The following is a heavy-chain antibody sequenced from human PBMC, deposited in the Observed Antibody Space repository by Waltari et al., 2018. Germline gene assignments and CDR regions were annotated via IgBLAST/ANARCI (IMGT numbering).Heavy chain of an antibody. CDR1: GGSISSSSYY. CDR2: IYYRGST. J-gene: IGHJ4*02. D-gene: IGHD2-21*01. V-gene: IGHV4-39*01. CDR3: ARQDIVVGQVDY. Sequence: QLQLQESGPGLVKPSETLSLTCTVSGGSISSSSYYWGWIRQPPGKGLEWIGSIYYRGSTYYNPSLKSRGTISVDTSKNQFSLKLSSVTAADTAVYYCARQDIVVGQVDYWGQGTLVTVSS.